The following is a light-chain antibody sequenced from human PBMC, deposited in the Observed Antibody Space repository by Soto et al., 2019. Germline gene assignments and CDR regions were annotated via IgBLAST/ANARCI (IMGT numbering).Light chain of an antibody. CDR1: QDIDNY. J-gene: IGKJ5*01. CDR2: SAS. Sequence: DIQLTQSPSSLSASVGDRVTITCRANQDIDNYLSWYQQRPGKAPKLLIYSASSLQSGVPSRLSGSGSGTDFTLTISSLQPEDFATYYCQQNHSAPITFGQGTRLEIK. V-gene: IGKV1-39*01. CDR3: QQNHSAPIT.